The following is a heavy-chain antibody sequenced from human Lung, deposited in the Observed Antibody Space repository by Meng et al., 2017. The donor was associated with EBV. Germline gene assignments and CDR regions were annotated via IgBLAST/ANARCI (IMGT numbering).Heavy chain of an antibody. V-gene: IGHV1-18*01. J-gene: IGHJ4*02. CDR3: ASGTPGRSYCDY. CDR1: GYTFGSYG. CDR2: FVNYVDT. Sequence: QVQQGEYGPGGKKPGALVGVSCKASGYTFGSYGICWVRQAPGQGLEWMGWFVNYVDTYPAPKFQGRVTMTTDTHTNTAFMELRSLTSDDTAVYYCASGTPGRSYCDYWGQGTLVTVSS. D-gene: IGHD2-15*01.